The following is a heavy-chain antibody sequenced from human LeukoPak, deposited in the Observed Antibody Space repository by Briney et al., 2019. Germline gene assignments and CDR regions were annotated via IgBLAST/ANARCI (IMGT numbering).Heavy chain of an antibody. CDR1: GYTFTVYY. CDR3: ASLPHPGSGGPNKRGYCSSTSCFPFDY. D-gene: IGHD2-2*01. Sequence: ASVTVSCTGSGYTFTVYYMHWVRQAPGQGREWMGWINPNSGGTNYAQKFQGRGTMTRDTASSTAYMELSRLRYDDTAVYYCASLPHPGSGGPNKRGYCSSTSCFPFDYWGQGTLVTVSS. V-gene: IGHV1-2*02. CDR2: INPNSGGT. J-gene: IGHJ4*02.